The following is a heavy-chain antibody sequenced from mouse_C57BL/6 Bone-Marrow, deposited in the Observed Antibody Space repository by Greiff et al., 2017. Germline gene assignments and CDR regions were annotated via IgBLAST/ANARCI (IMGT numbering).Heavy chain of an antibody. J-gene: IGHJ2*01. CDR2: IDPEDGET. D-gene: IGHD1-1*01. CDR3: ASLIYYYVYYFDY. Sequence: VQLQQSGAELVKPGASVKLSCTASGFNITDYYMHWVKQRTEQGLEWIGRIDPEDGETKYAPKFQGKATITADNSSHTAFLQLSSLTSEYTSVYYFASLIYYYVYYFDYWGQGTTLTVSS. CDR1: GFNITDYY. V-gene: IGHV14-2*01.